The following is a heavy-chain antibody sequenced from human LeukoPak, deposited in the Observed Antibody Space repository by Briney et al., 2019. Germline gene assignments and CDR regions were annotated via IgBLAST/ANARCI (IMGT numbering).Heavy chain of an antibody. CDR2: IYYSGST. Sequence: SETLSLTCTVSGGSISSYYWSWIRQPPGKGLEWIGYIYYSGSTNYNPSLKSRVTISVDTSKNQFSLKLSSVTAADTAVYYCARDMGVTAAGTGDAFDIWGQGTMVTVSS. CDR1: GGSISSYY. CDR3: ARDMGVTAAGTGDAFDI. J-gene: IGHJ3*02. D-gene: IGHD6-13*01. V-gene: IGHV4-59*01.